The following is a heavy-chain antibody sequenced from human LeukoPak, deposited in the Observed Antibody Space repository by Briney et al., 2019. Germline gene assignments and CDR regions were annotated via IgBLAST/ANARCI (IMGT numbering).Heavy chain of an antibody. J-gene: IGHJ4*02. Sequence: GASVKVSCKASGYTFNSYGISWVRQAPGQGLEWMGWSSAYNGNTNYAQKHQGRVTMTTDTSTSTAYMELRSMRADDTAVYYWARGGNSGWRTPNDDYWGQGTLVTVSS. CDR2: SSAYNGNT. D-gene: IGHD6-19*01. CDR3: ARGGNSGWRTPNDDY. CDR1: GYTFNSYG. V-gene: IGHV1-18*01.